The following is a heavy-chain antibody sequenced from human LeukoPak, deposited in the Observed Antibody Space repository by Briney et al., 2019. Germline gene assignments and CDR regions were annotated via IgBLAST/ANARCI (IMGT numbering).Heavy chain of an antibody. CDR2: IYTSGST. Sequence: SETLSLTCTVSGGSITSYYWSWIRQPAGKGLEWIGRIYTSGSTNYNPSLKSRVTISVDTSKNQFSLKLSSVTAADTAVYYCARGRGTYYDILTGYYISGYFDYWGQGTLVTVSS. CDR3: ARGRGTYYDILTGYYISGYFDY. V-gene: IGHV4-4*07. D-gene: IGHD3-9*01. J-gene: IGHJ4*02. CDR1: GGSITSYY.